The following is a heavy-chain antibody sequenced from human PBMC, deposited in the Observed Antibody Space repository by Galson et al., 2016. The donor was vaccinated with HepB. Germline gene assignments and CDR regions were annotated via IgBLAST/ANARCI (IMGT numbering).Heavy chain of an antibody. CDR1: GFTFSDYA. J-gene: IGHJ4*02. CDR3: VRDMSRSGWNYFDY. CDR2: IAYDGSGK. V-gene: IGHV3-30*04. D-gene: IGHD3-3*01. Sequence: SLRLSCAASGFTFSDYAMHWVRQAPGKGLEWVAVIAYDGSGKYYVDSVKGRFTISRDNSKNTLHLQMNSLRTEDSAVYYCVRDMSRSGWNYFDYWGQGTLVTVSS.